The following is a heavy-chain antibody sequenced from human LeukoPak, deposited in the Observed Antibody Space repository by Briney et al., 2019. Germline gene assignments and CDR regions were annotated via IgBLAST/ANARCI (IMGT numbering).Heavy chain of an antibody. CDR1: GFTFSSYT. CDR3: TSQTYKGSARYYSDY. V-gene: IGHV3-23*01. D-gene: IGHD1-1*01. J-gene: IGHJ4*02. CDR2: INPSGGAT. Sequence: GGSLSLSCATSGFTFSSYTMTWVRQSSGKGLEWVSIINPSGGATFYADSMKGRFTVFRDNSRNTLFLQMQGLRAEDTAVYYCTSQTYKGSARYYSDYWGQGTLVTVSS.